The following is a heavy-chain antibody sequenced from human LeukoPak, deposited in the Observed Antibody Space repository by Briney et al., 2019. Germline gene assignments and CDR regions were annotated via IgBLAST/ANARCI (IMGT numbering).Heavy chain of an antibody. J-gene: IGHJ4*02. D-gene: IGHD6-13*01. V-gene: IGHV3-74*01. CDR2: INTDGSST. CDR3: AREGGIAAAAPYFDY. CDR1: GFTFSSYW. Sequence: GGSLRLSCAASGFTFSSYWMHWVRQAPGKGLVWVSRINTDGSSTSYADSVKGRFTISRDNAKNSRYLQMNSLRAEDTAVYYCAREGGIAAAAPYFDYWGQGTLVTVSS.